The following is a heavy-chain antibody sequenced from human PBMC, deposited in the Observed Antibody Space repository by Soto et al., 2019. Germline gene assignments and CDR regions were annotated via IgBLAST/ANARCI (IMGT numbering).Heavy chain of an antibody. CDR2: MNPNSGNT. D-gene: IGHD6-19*01. CDR3: ARDRLVGVAGTSIYYYGMDV. CDR1: GYTFTSYD. V-gene: IGHV1-8*01. Sequence: QVQLVQSGAEVKKPGASVKVSCKASGYTFTSYDINWVRQATGQGLEWMGWMNPNSGNTGYAQKFQGRVTMTRNTSISTAYMELGSLRSEDTAVYYCARDRLVGVAGTSIYYYGMDVWGQGTTVTVSS. J-gene: IGHJ6*02.